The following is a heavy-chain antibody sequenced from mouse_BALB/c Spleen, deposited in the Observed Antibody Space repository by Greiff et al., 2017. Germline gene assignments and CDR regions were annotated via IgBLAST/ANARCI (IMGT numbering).Heavy chain of an antibody. CDR1: GFTFSSFG. CDR3: ARYGTGYFDY. CDR2: ISSGSSTI. D-gene: IGHD4-1*01. V-gene: IGHV5-17*02. Sequence: EVQLQESGGGLVQPGGSRKLSCAASGFTFSSFGMHWVRQAPEKGLEWVAYISSGSSTIYYADTVKGRFTISRDNPKNTLFLQMTSLRSEDTAMYYCARYGTGYFDYWGQGTTLTVSS. J-gene: IGHJ2*01.